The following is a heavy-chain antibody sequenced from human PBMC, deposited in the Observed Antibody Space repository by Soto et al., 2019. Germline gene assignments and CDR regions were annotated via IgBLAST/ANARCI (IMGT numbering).Heavy chain of an antibody. Sequence: SETLSLTCTVSVGSISSYYWSWIRQPPGKGLEWIGYIYYSGSTNYNPSLKSRVTISVDTSKNQFSLKLSSVTAADTAVYYCAGGLGYYYDSSGSPPDYWGQGTLVTVSS. D-gene: IGHD3-22*01. CDR3: AGGLGYYYDSSGSPPDY. J-gene: IGHJ4*02. CDR1: VGSISSYY. CDR2: IYYSGST. V-gene: IGHV4-59*01.